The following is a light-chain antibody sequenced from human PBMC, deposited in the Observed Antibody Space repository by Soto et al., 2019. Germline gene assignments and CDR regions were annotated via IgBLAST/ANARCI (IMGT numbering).Light chain of an antibody. CDR1: SSEVGGYNY. CDR2: DVS. V-gene: IGLV2-14*03. Sequence: QSALTQPASVSGSPGQSITISCTGTSSEVGGYNYVSWYQHHPGKAPKLMIYDVSNRPSGVSNRFSGSKSGNTASLTISGLQAEDEADYYCSSYTSSSTLVVFGGATKLTVL. J-gene: IGLJ2*01. CDR3: SSYTSSSTLVV.